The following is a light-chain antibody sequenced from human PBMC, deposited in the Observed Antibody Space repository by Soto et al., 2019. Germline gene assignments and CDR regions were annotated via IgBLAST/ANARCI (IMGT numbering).Light chain of an antibody. CDR2: GAS. Sequence: DIQMTQSPSSLSASVGDTVTITCRASQSINNYLNWYQQKPGKAPNLLIYGASSLQSGVPSRFSGSGSETDFTFTISSVQPEDFATYYCHQSYRLPRTFGQGTKVEVK. CDR3: HQSYRLPRT. CDR1: QSINNY. J-gene: IGKJ1*01. V-gene: IGKV1-39*01.